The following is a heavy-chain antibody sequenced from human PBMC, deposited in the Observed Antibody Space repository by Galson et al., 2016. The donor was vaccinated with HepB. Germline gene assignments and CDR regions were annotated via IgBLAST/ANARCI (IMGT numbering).Heavy chain of an antibody. CDR2: ITHSGEST. CDR3: AKEGGPGYYDFWSGGPAYFDS. D-gene: IGHD3-3*01. V-gene: IGHV3-23*01. CDR1: GFIFNNFG. Sequence: SLRLSCAASGFIFNNFGMSWVRQAPGKGLEWVSDITHSGESTYYADAVQGRFTISRDNSKNTLYLQMDSLSGEDTATYYCAKEGGPGYYDFWSGGPAYFDSWGQGTLVTVSA. J-gene: IGHJ5*01.